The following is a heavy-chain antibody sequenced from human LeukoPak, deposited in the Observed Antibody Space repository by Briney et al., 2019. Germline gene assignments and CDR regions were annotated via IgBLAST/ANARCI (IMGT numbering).Heavy chain of an antibody. D-gene: IGHD3-10*01. Sequence: ASVKVSCKASGYTFTSYGISWVRQAPGQGLEWMGWISAYNGNTNYAQKLQGRVTMTTDTSTSTAYMELRSLRSDDTAVYYCARDSFLVRGVRGAFDIWGQGTMVTVSS. CDR2: ISAYNGNT. CDR1: GYTFTSYG. V-gene: IGHV1-18*01. J-gene: IGHJ3*02. CDR3: ARDSFLVRGVRGAFDI.